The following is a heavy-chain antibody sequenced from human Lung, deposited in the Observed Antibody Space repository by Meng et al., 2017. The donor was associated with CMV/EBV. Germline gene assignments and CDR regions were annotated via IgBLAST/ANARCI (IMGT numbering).Heavy chain of an antibody. J-gene: IGHJ4*02. CDR2: VKPSTGDT. CDR1: GYTFNDSW. Sequence: QAQLVQSGVEVKKPGTSVKLSCNTSGYTFNDSWIHWVRQAPGQGLEWMGRVKPSTGDTSYAQKFRGRLNVTRDTPISTVYMEVNSLTSDDTAVYYCTRGGFDYWGQGALVTVSS. V-gene: IGHV1-2*06. CDR3: TRGGFDY. D-gene: IGHD1-26*01.